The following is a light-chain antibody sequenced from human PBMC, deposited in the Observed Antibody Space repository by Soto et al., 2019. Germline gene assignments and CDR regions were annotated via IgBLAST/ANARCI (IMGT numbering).Light chain of an antibody. J-gene: IGKJ4*01. CDR2: DTS. Sequence: EVVMRQSPATLSVSPGEVATLSCRASQGIGDTLAWYQHKPGQTPRLLIYDTSTRATGVPTRFSGSRSGAEFTLTINRLQSDDFAVYYCQPYNNWPLTFGGGTKVEIK. CDR1: QGIGDT. V-gene: IGKV3-15*01. CDR3: QPYNNWPLT.